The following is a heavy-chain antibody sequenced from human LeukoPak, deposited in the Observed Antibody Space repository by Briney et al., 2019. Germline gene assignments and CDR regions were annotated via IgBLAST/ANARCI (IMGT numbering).Heavy chain of an antibody. CDR1: GYTFTGYY. CDR2: INPNSGGT. Sequence: ASVKVSCKASGYTFTGYYMHWVRQAPGQGLEWMGWINPNSGGTNYAQKFQGRVTMTRDTSISTAYMDLSGLRSDDTAVYYCARDTNIPESETFHYWGQGTLVTVSS. J-gene: IGHJ4*02. D-gene: IGHD2-2*02. V-gene: IGHV1-2*02. CDR3: ARDTNIPESETFHY.